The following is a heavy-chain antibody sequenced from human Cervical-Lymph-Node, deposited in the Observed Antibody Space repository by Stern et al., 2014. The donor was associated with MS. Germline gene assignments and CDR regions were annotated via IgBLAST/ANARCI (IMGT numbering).Heavy chain of an antibody. CDR1: GLTFTPYA. J-gene: IGHJ4*02. CDR3: ATNPVNSFGFVYRYFDY. Sequence: QLVESGGGLVQPGGSQRLSCAASGLTFTPYALSWVRQAPGKGLEWVSTITVNGASTSSADSVKGRFTLSRDNSKNTLYLHMSSLRADDSAVYYCATNPVNSFGFVYRYFDYWGQGALVTVSS. CDR2: ITVNGAST. V-gene: IGHV3-23*04. D-gene: IGHD5-18*01.